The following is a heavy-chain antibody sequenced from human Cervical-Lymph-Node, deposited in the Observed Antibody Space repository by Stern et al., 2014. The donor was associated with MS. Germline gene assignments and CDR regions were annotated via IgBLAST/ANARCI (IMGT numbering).Heavy chain of an antibody. J-gene: IGHJ2*01. V-gene: IGHV4-31*03. D-gene: IGHD4-17*01. Sequence: QVQLVESGPGLVKPSQTLSLTCTVSGGSISSGSGGYYWSWIRQHPGKGLEWIGYMYYSGNTYYNPSLKNRVTISADMSKNQFSLKLSSVTAADTAVYYCVRDPSYGDYVRYFDLWGRGTLVTVSS. CDR1: GGSISSGSGGYY. CDR3: VRDPSYGDYVRYFDL. CDR2: MYYSGNT.